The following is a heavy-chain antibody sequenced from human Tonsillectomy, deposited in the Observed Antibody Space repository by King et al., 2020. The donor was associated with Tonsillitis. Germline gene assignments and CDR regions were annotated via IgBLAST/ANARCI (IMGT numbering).Heavy chain of an antibody. CDR1: GFTFSTYG. Sequence: HVQLVESGGGVVQPGRSLRLSCAASGFTFSTYGMHWVRQAPGKGLEWVAVISYDGSNKYYADSVKGRFTISRDNSKNTLYLQMNSLRAEDTAVYYCAKETREEDGMEVWGQGPRSPSP. D-gene: IGHD1-26*01. J-gene: IGHJ6*02. CDR3: AKETREEDGMEV. V-gene: IGHV3-30*18. CDR2: ISYDGSNK.